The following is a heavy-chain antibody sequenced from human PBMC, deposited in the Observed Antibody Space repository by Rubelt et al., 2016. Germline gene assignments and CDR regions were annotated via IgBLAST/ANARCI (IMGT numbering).Heavy chain of an antibody. V-gene: IGHV3-7*01. J-gene: IGHJ3*01. CDR3: TRDFTYHSGAYYDALDL. CDR1: GFTFSSYW. CDR2: IRQDGNQK. D-gene: IGHD3-10*01. Sequence: EVQLVESGGGLVQPGGSLRVSCAASGFTFSSYWMSWVRQAPGKGLEWVANIRQDGNQKNYLDSVKGRFTISRNNAENSLYLQMNSLRGEDTAMYYCTRDFTYHSGAYYDALDLWGQGTLVSVSS.